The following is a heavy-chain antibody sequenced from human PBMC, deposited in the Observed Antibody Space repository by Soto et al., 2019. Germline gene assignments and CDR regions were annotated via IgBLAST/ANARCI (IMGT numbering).Heavy chain of an antibody. J-gene: IGHJ4*02. CDR1: GFTFSSYA. CDR2: ISYDGSNK. CDR3: ARDYKLGGSYYSHPDY. V-gene: IGHV3-30-3*01. D-gene: IGHD1-26*01. Sequence: SLRLSCAASGFTFSSYAMHWVRQAPGKGLEWVAVISYDGSNKYYADSVKGRFTISRDNSKNTLYLQMNSLRAEDTAVYYCARDYKLGGSYYSHPDYWGQGTLVTVSS.